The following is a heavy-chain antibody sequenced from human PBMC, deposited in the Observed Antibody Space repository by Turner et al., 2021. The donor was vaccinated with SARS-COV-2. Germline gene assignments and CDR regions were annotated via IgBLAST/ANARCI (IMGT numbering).Heavy chain of an antibody. CDR1: GFTFSSYA. D-gene: IGHD3-3*01. Sequence: EVQLCVSGGGLVQPGTSLRLSCAASGFTFSSYAMRWVRLAPGKGLAWVAAIGDSGVSTYYAASVKGGFTMSRDNSKNTLYLQMSSLRAEDTAVYCCAQAGLEISSHFDYWGQGNLVTVSS. CDR2: IGDSGVST. CDR3: AQAGLEISSHFDY. J-gene: IGHJ4*02. V-gene: IGHV3-23*01.